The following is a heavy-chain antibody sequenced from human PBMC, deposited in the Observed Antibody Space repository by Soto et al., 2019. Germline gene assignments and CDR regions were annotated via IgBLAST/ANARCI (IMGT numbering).Heavy chain of an antibody. Sequence: QVQLVESGGGVVQPGRSLRLSCAASGFTFSSYGMHWVRQAPGKGLEWVAVIWYDGSNKYYADSVKGRFTISRDNSKNTLYLQMNSLRAEDTAVYYCARDRSGSYGRNYGVDVWGQGTTVTVSS. J-gene: IGHJ6*02. CDR3: ARDRSGSYGRNYGVDV. CDR1: GFTFSSYG. CDR2: IWYDGSNK. D-gene: IGHD1-26*01. V-gene: IGHV3-33*01.